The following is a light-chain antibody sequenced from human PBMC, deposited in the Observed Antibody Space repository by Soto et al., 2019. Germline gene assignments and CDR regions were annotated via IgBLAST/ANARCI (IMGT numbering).Light chain of an antibody. CDR2: WAS. CDR1: QSILYSSNNKNY. Sequence: DIVMTQSPESLAVSLGERATINCKSSQSILYSSNNKNYLAWYQQKPGQPPKLLIYWASIREFGVPDRFSGSGSGKDFSLTISSLQDEDVAVYFCQQYYRIPWTFGQGTKVEIK. J-gene: IGKJ1*01. CDR3: QQYYRIPWT. V-gene: IGKV4-1*01.